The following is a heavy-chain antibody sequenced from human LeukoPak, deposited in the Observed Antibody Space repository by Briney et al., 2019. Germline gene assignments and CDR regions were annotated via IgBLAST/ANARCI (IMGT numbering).Heavy chain of an antibody. V-gene: IGHV4-59*01. Sequence: SETLSLTCTVSGGSISSYYWSWIRQPPGKGLEWIGYIYYSGSTNYNPPLKSRVTISVDTSKNQFSLKLSSVTAADTAVYYCARAGPGAPSFDCGGREPW. CDR3: ARAGPGAPSFDC. CDR1: GGSISSYY. D-gene: IGHD7-27*01. J-gene: IGHJ4*02. CDR2: IYYSGST.